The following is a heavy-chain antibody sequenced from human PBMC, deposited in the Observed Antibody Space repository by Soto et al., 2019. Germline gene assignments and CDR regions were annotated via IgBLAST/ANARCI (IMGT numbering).Heavy chain of an antibody. V-gene: IGHV1-2*04. Sequence: ASVKVSCKASGYTFTGYYMHWVRQAPGQGLEWMGWINPNSGGTNYAQKFQGWVTMTRDTSISTAYMELSRLRSDDTAVYYCARETGQLGYCSSTSCSQLDYWGQGTLVTVS. CDR2: INPNSGGT. D-gene: IGHD2-2*01. CDR3: ARETGQLGYCSSTSCSQLDY. CDR1: GYTFTGYY. J-gene: IGHJ4*02.